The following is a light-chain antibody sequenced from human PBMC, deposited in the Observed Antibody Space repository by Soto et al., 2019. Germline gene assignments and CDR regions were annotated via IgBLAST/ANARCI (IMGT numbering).Light chain of an antibody. CDR2: KAS. V-gene: IGKV1-5*03. CDR3: QEYRSYS. Sequence: DIQMTQSPSTLSAALGDRVTITCRASQSVSSWLAWYQQKPGKAPKLLIYKASTLESGVPPRFSGSGSGTEFTLTISSLQPEDFATYYCQEYRSYSFRQGTKLELK. CDR1: QSVSSW. J-gene: IGKJ2*01.